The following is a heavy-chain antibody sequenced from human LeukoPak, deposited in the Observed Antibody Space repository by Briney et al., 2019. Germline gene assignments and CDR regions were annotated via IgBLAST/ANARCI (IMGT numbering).Heavy chain of an antibody. J-gene: IGHJ4*02. CDR2: ISSSRNYI. CDR1: GFSFSSDG. Sequence: GGSLRLSCAASGFSFSSDGMSWVRQAPGKGLAWVSSISSSRNYINYADSVRGRFTISRDNAKNSLYLQMNSLRAEDTAVYYCARSLTAAAGNLGYWGQGTLITVSS. CDR3: ARSLTAAAGNLGY. D-gene: IGHD6-13*01. V-gene: IGHV3-21*06.